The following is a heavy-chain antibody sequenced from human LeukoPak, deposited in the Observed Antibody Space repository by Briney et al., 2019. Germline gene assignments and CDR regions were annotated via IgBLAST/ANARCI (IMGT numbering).Heavy chain of an antibody. CDR3: AREGLLWFGEFPYYFDY. V-gene: IGHV6-1*01. Sequence: SQTLSLTCAISGDSVSSNSAAWNWIRQSPSRGLEWLGRTYCRSKWYNDYAVSVKSRITINPDTSKNQFSLQLNSVTPEDTAVYYCAREGLLWFGEFPYYFDYWGQGTLVTVSS. CDR1: GDSVSSNSAA. CDR2: TYCRSKWYN. J-gene: IGHJ4*02. D-gene: IGHD3-10*01.